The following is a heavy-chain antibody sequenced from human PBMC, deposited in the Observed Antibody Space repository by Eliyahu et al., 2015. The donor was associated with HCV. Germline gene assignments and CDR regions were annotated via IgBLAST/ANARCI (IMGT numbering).Heavy chain of an antibody. CDR3: ARPFTNGYSYYFDY. J-gene: IGHJ4*02. V-gene: IGHV4-39*01. CDR1: GGSISXSSYY. D-gene: IGHD5-18*01. Sequence: QLQLQEWGPGLVKPSETLSLTCTVSGGSISXSSYYWGWIRQPPRKGLEWIGSIYYSGSXYYNPSLKSRVTISVDTSKNQFSLKLSSVTAADTAVYYCARPFTNGYSYYFDYWGQGTLVTVSS. CDR2: IYYSGSX.